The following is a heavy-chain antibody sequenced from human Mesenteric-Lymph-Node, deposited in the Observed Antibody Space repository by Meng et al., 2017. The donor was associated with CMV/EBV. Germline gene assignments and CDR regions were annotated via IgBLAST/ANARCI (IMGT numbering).Heavy chain of an antibody. D-gene: IGHD3-3*01. CDR3: ARALKPLRITICGVDRGWFDP. Sequence: EDDWNWIRQPAGKGLEWIGYIYYSGNTYYNPSRKSRVTISVDTSKNQFSLKLSSVTAADTAVYYRARALKPLRITICGVDRGWFDPWGQGTLVTVSS. V-gene: IGHV4-30-4*08. CDR1: EDD. CDR2: IYYSGNT. J-gene: IGHJ5*02.